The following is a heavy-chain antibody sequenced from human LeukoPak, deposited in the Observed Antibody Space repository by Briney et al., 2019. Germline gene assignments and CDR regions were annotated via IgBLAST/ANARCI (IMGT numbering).Heavy chain of an antibody. CDR3: AAGQGIVGATWAGIFDY. CDR2: ISGSGGST. CDR1: GFTFSSYA. Sequence: AGGSLRLSCAASGFTFSSYAMSWVRQAPGKGLEWVSAISGSGGSTYYADSVKGRFTISRDNSKNTLYLQMNSLRAEDTAVYYCAAGQGIVGATWAGIFDYWGQGTLVTVSS. D-gene: IGHD1-26*01. V-gene: IGHV3-23*01. J-gene: IGHJ4*02.